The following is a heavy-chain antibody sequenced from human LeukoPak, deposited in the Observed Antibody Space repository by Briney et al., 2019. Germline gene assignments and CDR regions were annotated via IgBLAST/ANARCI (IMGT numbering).Heavy chain of an antibody. J-gene: IGHJ4*02. V-gene: IGHV3-33*01. CDR2: TRFDGSIK. D-gene: IGHD1-1*01. Sequence: AGGSLRLSCAVSGFTFSDYGFHWVRQAPGKGLEWVAVTRFDGSIKEYADSVKGRFTISRDDSKNTLYLQMNSLKSVDTAVYYCARWGGTRQYYFDYWGRGTLVTVSS. CDR1: GFTFSDYG. CDR3: ARWGGTRQYYFDY.